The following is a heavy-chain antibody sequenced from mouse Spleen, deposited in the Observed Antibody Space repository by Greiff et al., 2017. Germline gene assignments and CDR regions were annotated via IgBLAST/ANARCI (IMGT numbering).Heavy chain of an antibody. CDR2: IDPSDSYT. J-gene: IGHJ3*01. V-gene: IGHV1-59*01. Sequence: VQLQQPGAELVRPGTSVKLSCKASGYTFTSYWMHWVKQRPGQGLEWIGVIDPSDSYTNYNQKFKGKATLTVDTSSSTAYMQLSSLTSEDSAVYYCARGGYYGRAWFAYWGQGTLVTVSA. CDR3: ARGGYYGRAWFAY. CDR1: GYTFTSYW. D-gene: IGHD1-2*01.